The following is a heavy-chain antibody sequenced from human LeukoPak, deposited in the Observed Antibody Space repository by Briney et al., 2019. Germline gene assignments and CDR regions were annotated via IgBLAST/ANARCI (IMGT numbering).Heavy chain of an antibody. V-gene: IGHV5-51*01. J-gene: IGHJ4*02. CDR3: ARLIGDCSSTSCYPQLFDY. CDR2: IYPGDSDT. CDR1: GYIFTSYW. D-gene: IGHD2-2*01. Sequence: GESLKISCKGSGYIFTSYWIGWVRQMPGKGLEWMGIIYPGDSDTRYSPSFQGQVTISADKSISTAYLQWSSLKASDTAMYYCARLIGDCSSTSCYPQLFDYWGQGTLVTVSS.